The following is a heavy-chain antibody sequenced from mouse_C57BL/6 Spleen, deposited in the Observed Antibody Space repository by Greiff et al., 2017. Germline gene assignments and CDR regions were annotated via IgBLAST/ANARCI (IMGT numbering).Heavy chain of an antibody. Sequence: VQLQQSDAELVKPGASVKISCKVSGYTFTDHTIHWMKQRPEQGLEWIGYIYPRDGSTKYNEKFKGKATLTADKSSSTAYMQLNSLTSEDSAVYFCARFPPQYYGNNYVDYWGQGTTLTVSS. CDR1: GYTFTDHT. CDR3: ARFPPQYYGNNYVDY. D-gene: IGHD1-1*01. CDR2: IYPRDGST. J-gene: IGHJ2*01. V-gene: IGHV1-78*01.